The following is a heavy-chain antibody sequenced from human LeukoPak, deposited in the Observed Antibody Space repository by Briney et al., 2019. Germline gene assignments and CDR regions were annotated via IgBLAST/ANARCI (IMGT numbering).Heavy chain of an antibody. J-gene: IGHJ4*02. V-gene: IGHV4-30-2*01. D-gene: IGHD1-14*01. CDR3: ARGSYNPLRTPLFDY. Sequence: SETLSLTCAVSGGSISCGGYSWSWIRQPPGKGLEWIGYIYHSGSTYYNPSLKSRVTISVDRSKNQFSLKLSSVTAADTAVYYCARGSYNPLRTPLFDYWGQGTLVTVSS. CDR1: GGSISCGGYS. CDR2: IYHSGST.